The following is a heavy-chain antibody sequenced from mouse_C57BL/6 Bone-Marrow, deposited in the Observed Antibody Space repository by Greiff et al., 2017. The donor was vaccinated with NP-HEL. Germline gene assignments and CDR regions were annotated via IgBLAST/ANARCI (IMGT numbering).Heavy chain of an antibody. CDR1: GYTFTNYW. D-gene: IGHD1-1*01. CDR2: IYPGGGYT. CDR3: ARNTGSSYNYAMDY. J-gene: IGHJ4*01. V-gene: IGHV1-63*01. Sequence: QVQLQQSGAELVRPGTSVKMSCKASGYTFTNYWIGWAKQRPGHGLEWIGDIYPGGGYTNYNEKFKGKATLTADKSSSTAYMQFSSLTSEDSAIYYCARNTGSSYNYAMDYWGQGTSVTVSS.